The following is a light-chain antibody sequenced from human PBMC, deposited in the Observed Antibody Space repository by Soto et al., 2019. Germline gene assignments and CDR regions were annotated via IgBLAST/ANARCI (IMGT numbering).Light chain of an antibody. V-gene: IGKV3-20*01. CDR2: DAS. J-gene: IGKJ1*01. CDR1: QSVSSSY. CDR3: QQYGSSPRT. Sequence: EIVLTQSPGTLSLSPGERATLSCRASQSVSSSYLAWYQQKPGQAPRLLIYDASSRATGIPDRFSGSGSGTDSTLTISRVEPEDFAEYYCQQYGSSPRTFGQGTNVEIK.